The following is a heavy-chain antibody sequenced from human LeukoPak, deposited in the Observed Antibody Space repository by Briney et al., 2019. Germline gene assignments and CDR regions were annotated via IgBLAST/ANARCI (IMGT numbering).Heavy chain of an antibody. J-gene: IGHJ3*02. D-gene: IGHD2-15*01. CDR1: GYSISTVYY. CDR3: AMVGHCGGGSCPNDAFDI. CDR2: IYHTGST. Sequence: PSETLSFNCAVSGYSISTVYYWGWIRQPPGKGLVWIGRIYHTGSTYYNPYLKSRVTLSVSTSKSQISLRSNRVSAADTAVYYCAMVGHCGGGSCPNDAFDIWGQGTVVTVSS. V-gene: IGHV4-38-2*01.